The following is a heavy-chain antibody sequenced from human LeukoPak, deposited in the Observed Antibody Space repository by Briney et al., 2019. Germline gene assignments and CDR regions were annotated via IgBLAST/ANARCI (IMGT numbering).Heavy chain of an antibody. J-gene: IGHJ5*02. CDR1: GFTFSSYA. CDR2: ISGSGGST. Sequence: GGSLRLSCAASGFTFSSYAMSWVRQALGKGLEWVSAISGSGGSTHYADSVKGRFTISRDNSKNTLYLQMNSLRAEDTAVYYCPRDSGYDYWFDPWGQGTLVTVSS. D-gene: IGHD5-12*01. V-gene: IGHV3-23*01. CDR3: PRDSGYDYWFDP.